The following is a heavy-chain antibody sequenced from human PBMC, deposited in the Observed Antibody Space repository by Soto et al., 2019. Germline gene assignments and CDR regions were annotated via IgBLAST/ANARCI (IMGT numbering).Heavy chain of an antibody. V-gene: IGHV3-33*01. CDR2: IWYDGSNK. J-gene: IGHJ4*02. Sequence: QVQLVESGGGVVQPGRSLRLSCAASGFTFSSYGMHWVRQAPGKGLEWVAVIWYDGSNKYYADAVKGRFTISRDNSKNRLYLQMNGRGAEDTAVYYCARGDRLLWFGELLSAYYFDYWGQGTLVTVSS. CDR1: GFTFSSYG. CDR3: ARGDRLLWFGELLSAYYFDY. D-gene: IGHD3-10*01.